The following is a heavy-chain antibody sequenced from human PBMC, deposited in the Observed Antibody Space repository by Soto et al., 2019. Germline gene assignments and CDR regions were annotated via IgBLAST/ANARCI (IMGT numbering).Heavy chain of an antibody. Sequence: HPGGSLRLSCAASGFTFSSYAMHWVRQAPGKGLEWVAVISYDGSNKYYADSVKGRFTISRDNSKNTLYLQMNSLRAEDTAVYYCARRYYYDSSGYREIDYWGQGTLVTVSS. J-gene: IGHJ4*02. CDR2: ISYDGSNK. CDR3: ARRYYYDSSGYREIDY. V-gene: IGHV3-30-3*01. CDR1: GFTFSSYA. D-gene: IGHD3-22*01.